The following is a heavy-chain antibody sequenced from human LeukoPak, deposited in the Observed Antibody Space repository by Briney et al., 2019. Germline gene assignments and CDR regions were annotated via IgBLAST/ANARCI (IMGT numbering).Heavy chain of an antibody. CDR2: ISHDGRDT. J-gene: IGHJ6*03. CDR1: GFTFSTFP. CDR3: ARVGRVSIYPSYMDV. V-gene: IGHV3-30*04. D-gene: IGHD6-6*01. Sequence: TGGSLRLSCEASGFTFSTFPMHWVRQTPDKRPEWVAVISHDGRDTYYADSVKGRFTISRDNSKNTLYLQMNSLSPEDTAVVYCARVGRVSIYPSYMDVWGKGTTVTVSS.